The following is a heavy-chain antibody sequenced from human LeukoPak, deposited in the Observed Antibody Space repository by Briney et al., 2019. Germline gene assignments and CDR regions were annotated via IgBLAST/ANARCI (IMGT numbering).Heavy chain of an antibody. V-gene: IGHV1-2*02. J-gene: IGHJ5*02. CDR1: GYTFPGYY. D-gene: IGHD3-9*01. CDR3: ARNFDMNWFDP. CDR2: INSDSGFT. Sequence: ASVKVSCKASGYTFPGYYMNWVRQAPGQGLEWMGWINSDSGFTKYAQKFQGRVTMTRDTSITTVYMDLTRLTSDDTAVYYCARNFDMNWFDPWGQGTLVTVSS.